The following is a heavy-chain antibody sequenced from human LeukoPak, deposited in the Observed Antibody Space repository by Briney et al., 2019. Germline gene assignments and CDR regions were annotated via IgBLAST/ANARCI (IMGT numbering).Heavy chain of an antibody. CDR2: ISGSDGKT. V-gene: IGHV3-23*01. CDR1: GFTFSSYG. Sequence: GGSLRLSCAASGFTFSSYGMSWVRQAPGEGLEWVSAISGSDGKTYCADSVKGRFTISRDNSKNTLYLQMNSLRAEDTAVYYCAKNWGSSWPYYYYYMDVWGKGTTVTVSS. J-gene: IGHJ6*03. CDR3: AKNWGSSWPYYYYYMDV. D-gene: IGHD6-13*01.